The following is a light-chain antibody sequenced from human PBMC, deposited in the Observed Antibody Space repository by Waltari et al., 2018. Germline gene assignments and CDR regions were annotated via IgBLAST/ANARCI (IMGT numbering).Light chain of an antibody. Sequence: QSVLTQPPSMSAAAGQKVTISCSGSGSNIGSNFVSWYQPLPGTAPKLLIFDNKKRPSGSPDRFSGSKSGSSATLGIAGLQTGDEAEYYCGTWDTSLSVVFGGGTKLTVL. J-gene: IGLJ2*01. CDR1: GSNIGSNF. CDR2: DNK. CDR3: GTWDTSLSVV. V-gene: IGLV1-51*01.